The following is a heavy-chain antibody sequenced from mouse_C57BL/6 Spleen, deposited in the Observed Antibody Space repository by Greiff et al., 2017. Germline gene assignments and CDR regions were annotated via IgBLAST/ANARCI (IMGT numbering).Heavy chain of an antibody. CDR2: IDPSDSYT. D-gene: IGHD3-2*02. J-gene: IGHJ2*01. CDR1: GYTFTSYW. Sequence: QVQLQQPGAELVMPGASVKLSCKASGYTFTSYWMHWVKQRPGQGLEWIGEIDPSDSYTNYNQKFKGKSTLTVDKSSSTAYMQLSSLTSEDSAVYYCARKETAQATGYYFDYWGQGTTLTVSS. CDR3: ARKETAQATGYYFDY. V-gene: IGHV1-69*01.